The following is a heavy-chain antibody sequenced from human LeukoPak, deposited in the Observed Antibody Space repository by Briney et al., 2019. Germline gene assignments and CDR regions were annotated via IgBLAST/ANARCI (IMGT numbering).Heavy chain of an antibody. J-gene: IGHJ4*01. V-gene: IGHV3-30*02. Sequence: GGSLRLSCVASGFTFSTYGLHWVRQAPGKGLEWLSFIPYDGSNKYYADSVQGRFTISRDNSKNTVYLQMNSLRADDTAVYYCVKSWCPTTCYGLYNWGHGTLVTVSS. D-gene: IGHD1-1*01. CDR3: VKSWCPTTCYGLYN. CDR1: GFTFSTYG. CDR2: IPYDGSNK.